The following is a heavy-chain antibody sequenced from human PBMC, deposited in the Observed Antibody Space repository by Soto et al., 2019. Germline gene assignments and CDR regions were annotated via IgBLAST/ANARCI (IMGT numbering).Heavy chain of an antibody. Sequence: GGSLRLSCAASGFTFSSYGMHWVRQAPGKGLEWVAVISYDGSNKYYADSVKGRFTISRDNSKNTLYLQMNSLRAEDTAVYYCAKSRIAAAGHLDYWGQGTLVTVSS. D-gene: IGHD6-13*01. CDR2: ISYDGSNK. CDR3: AKSRIAAAGHLDY. V-gene: IGHV3-30*18. CDR1: GFTFSSYG. J-gene: IGHJ4*02.